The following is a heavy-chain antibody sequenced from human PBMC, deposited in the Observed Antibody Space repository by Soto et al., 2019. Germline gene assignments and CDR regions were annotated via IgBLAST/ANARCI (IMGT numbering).Heavy chain of an antibody. D-gene: IGHD3-10*01. Sequence: PGGSLRLSCAASGFTFSSYSMNWVRQAPGKGLEWVSSISSSSSYIYYADSVKGRFTISRDNAKNSLYLQMNSLRAEDTAVYYCARDESTYYGSGSYYYYYGMDVWGQGTTVTSP. V-gene: IGHV3-21*01. J-gene: IGHJ6*02. CDR2: ISSSSSYI. CDR1: GFTFSSYS. CDR3: ARDESTYYGSGSYYYYYGMDV.